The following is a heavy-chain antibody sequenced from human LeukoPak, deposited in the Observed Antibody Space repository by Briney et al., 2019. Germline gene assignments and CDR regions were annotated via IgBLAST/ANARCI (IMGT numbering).Heavy chain of an antibody. V-gene: IGHV1-2*02. D-gene: IGHD5-18*01. Sequence: ASVKVCCKASGYTFTGYYMHWVRQAPGQGLEWMEWINPNSGGTNYAQKFQGRVTMTRDTSISTAYMELSRLRSDDTAVYYCARGGYSYGYYFDYWGQGTLVTVSS. CDR1: GYTFTGYY. J-gene: IGHJ4*02. CDR2: INPNSGGT. CDR3: ARGGYSYGYYFDY.